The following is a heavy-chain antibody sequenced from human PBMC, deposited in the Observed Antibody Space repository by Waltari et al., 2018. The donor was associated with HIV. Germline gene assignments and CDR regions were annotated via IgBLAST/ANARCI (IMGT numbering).Heavy chain of an antibody. V-gene: IGHV3-15*04. Sequence: VPSGGGSVKPAGSLTPTCSRYGVTASATVWVWVREARGQGTEGLGSKERTPDGGTTKYAAPVKGRFLNYRDDLEDTGTLHMNDVKTEDTAVYYCASGVMLNYAHLSYYDSWGPGTLVTVS. CDR2: KERTPDGGTT. CDR1: GVTASATV. D-gene: IGHD1-7*01. CDR3: ASGVMLNYAHLSYYDS. J-gene: IGHJ4*02.